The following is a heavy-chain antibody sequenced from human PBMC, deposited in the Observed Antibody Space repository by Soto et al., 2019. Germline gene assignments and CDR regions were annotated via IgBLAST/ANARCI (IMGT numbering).Heavy chain of an antibody. CDR3: ARRSVSHSNAFDF. V-gene: IGHV1-69*01. CDR2: FIPIIGGG. D-gene: IGHD2-15*01. J-gene: IGHJ3*01. Sequence: QVQLVQSGAEVKKPGSSVKVSCKASGGTFRNLAINWVRQAPGQGLEWMGGFIPIIGGGINAQKFQGRVTMTSDESTSTAYMELRSTKSEDTAMYFCARRSVSHSNAFDFWGQGTMVTVSS. CDR1: GGTFRNLA.